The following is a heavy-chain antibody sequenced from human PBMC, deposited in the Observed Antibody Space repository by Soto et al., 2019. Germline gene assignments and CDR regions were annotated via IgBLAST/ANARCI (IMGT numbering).Heavy chain of an antibody. V-gene: IGHV4-30-2*01. Sequence: SETLSLTCGVSGGSLSGATYSWNWIRQPPGKGLEWIGYIFPSGATYYNPSLKSRVTISIDVSKNQFSLSLRSLTAADTAVYYCARSREFDYWSQGTLVTVSS. J-gene: IGHJ4*02. CDR2: IFPSGAT. CDR1: GGSLSGATYS. CDR3: ARSREFDY.